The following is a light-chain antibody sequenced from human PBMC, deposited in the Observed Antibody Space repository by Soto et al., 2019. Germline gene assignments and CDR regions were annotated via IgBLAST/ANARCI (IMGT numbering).Light chain of an antibody. J-gene: IGKJ4*01. CDR2: FAS. CDR3: QQYNNWPLT. CDR1: QSMYNN. V-gene: IGKV3-15*01. Sequence: EIVMTQSPATLSVSPGERATLSCRASQSMYNNLAWYQQKPCQAPRLLIYFASTRATGIPARFSGSGSGTEFSLTISSLHSEDFAVYYWQQYNNWPLTFGGGTKVEI.